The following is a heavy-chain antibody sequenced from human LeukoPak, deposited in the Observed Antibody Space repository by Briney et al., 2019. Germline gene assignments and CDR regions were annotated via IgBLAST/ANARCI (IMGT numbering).Heavy chain of an antibody. V-gene: IGHV3-33*03. CDR3: ATNNYFGSGSDFDY. D-gene: IGHD3-10*01. CDR1: GFTFSSYG. Sequence: GGSLRLSCAASGFTFSSYGMHWVRQAPGKGLQWVAIIWYDGSHTYYADSVKGRFTISRDNSKNTLYLQMNSLRAEDTAVYYCATNNYFGSGSDFDYWGQGTLVTVSS. J-gene: IGHJ4*02. CDR2: IWYDGSHT.